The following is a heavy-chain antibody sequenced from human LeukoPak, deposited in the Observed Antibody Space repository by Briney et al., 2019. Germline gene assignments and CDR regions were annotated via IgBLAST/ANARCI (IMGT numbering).Heavy chain of an antibody. D-gene: IGHD2-21*02. J-gene: IGHJ4*02. V-gene: IGHV4-59*08. Sequence: SETLSLTCSVSGDSASPYFWSWIRQPPGKGLEWIGYIYYSGTTNYNPSLESLVTISIDTSKDQFSLKVNSVTAADTAVYYCARLTVGLYFDYWGQGNLVTVSS. CDR2: IYYSGTT. CDR3: ARLTVGLYFDY. CDR1: GDSASPYF.